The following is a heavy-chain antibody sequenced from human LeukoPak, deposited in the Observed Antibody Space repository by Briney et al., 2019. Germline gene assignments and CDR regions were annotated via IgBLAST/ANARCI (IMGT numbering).Heavy chain of an antibody. D-gene: IGHD3-10*01. J-gene: IGHJ4*02. CDR1: GGSISSGGYS. V-gene: IGHV4-30-2*01. CDR2: IYHSGST. CDR3: ARAPGFGALDY. Sequence: PSETLSLTCAVSGGSISSGGYSWSWLRQPPGKGLEWIGYIYHSGSTYYNPSLKSRVTISVDRSKNQFSLKLSSVTAADTAVYYCARAPGFGALDYWGQGTLVTVSS.